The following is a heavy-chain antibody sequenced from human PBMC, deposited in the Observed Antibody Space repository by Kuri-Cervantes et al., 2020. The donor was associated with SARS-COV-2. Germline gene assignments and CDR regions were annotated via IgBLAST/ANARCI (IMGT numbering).Heavy chain of an antibody. J-gene: IGHJ4*02. CDR2: INSDGSSR. CDR1: GFTFSTYW. V-gene: IGHV3-74*01. CDR3: ARDPITMRVLDY. Sequence: ETLSLTCAASGFTFSTYWMHWVRQAPGKGLVWVSRINSDGSSRSYADSVKGRFTISRDNAKNTLSLQMNSLRAEDTAVYYCARDPITMRVLDYWGQGTLVTVSS. D-gene: IGHD3-22*01.